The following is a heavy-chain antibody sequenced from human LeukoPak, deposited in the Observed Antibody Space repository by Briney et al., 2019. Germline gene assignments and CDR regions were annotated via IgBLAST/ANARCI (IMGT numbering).Heavy chain of an antibody. V-gene: IGHV3-23*01. D-gene: IGHD3-9*01. CDR2: ADGSGYTT. CDR1: GFIFSTYT. J-gene: IGHJ3*02. Sequence: GGSLRLSCAASGFIFSTYTMNWVRQAPGKGLEWVSSADGSGYTTHYADSVKGRFTISRDNSKNTLYLQMNSLRAEDTAVYYCAREGYDILTGYYFGGGSFDIWGQGTMVTVSS. CDR3: AREGYDILTGYYFGGGSFDI.